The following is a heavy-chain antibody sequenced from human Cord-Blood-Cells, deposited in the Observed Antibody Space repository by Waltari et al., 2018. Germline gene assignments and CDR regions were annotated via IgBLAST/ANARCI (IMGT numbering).Heavy chain of an antibody. D-gene: IGHD3-10*01. CDR3: ARDGAGMTGGYAFDI. Sequence: QVQLVQSGAEVKKPGSSVKVSCKASGGTFSSYAISWVRQAPGQGLEWMGGFIPIFGTANHAKKFQGRVTITADESTSTAYMELSSLGSEDTAVYYCARDGAGMTGGYAFDIWGQGTMVTVSS. V-gene: IGHV1-69*01. CDR1: GGTFSSYA. CDR2: FIPIFGTA. J-gene: IGHJ3*02.